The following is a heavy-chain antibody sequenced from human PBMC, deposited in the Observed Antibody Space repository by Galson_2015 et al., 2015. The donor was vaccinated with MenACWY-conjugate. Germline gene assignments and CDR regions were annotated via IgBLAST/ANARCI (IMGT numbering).Heavy chain of an antibody. CDR1: GFTFSNLG. J-gene: IGHJ6*02. D-gene: IGHD2-21*01. CDR3: ARRTPGSDSLWGMDV. V-gene: IGHV3-33*01. CDR2: IWYDGNNE. Sequence: SLRLSCAASGFTFSNLGMHWVRQAPGKGLEWVAVIWYDGNNENYADSVKGRFTISRDNSKNTLYLQMNSLRAEDTAIYYCARRTPGSDSLWGMDVWGQGTTVTVSS.